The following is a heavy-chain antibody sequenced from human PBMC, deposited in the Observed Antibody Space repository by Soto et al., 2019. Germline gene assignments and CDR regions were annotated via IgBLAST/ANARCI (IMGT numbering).Heavy chain of an antibody. CDR3: AGFDPYNLLTGYYSNLA. CDR1: GFTFSSYC. J-gene: IGHJ5*02. D-gene: IGHD3-9*01. Sequence: HPGGSLRLSCAASGFTFSSYCMSWVRQAPGKGLEWVANIKQDGSEKYYVDSVKGRFTVSRDNAKNSLYLQMNSLRAEDTAVYYCAGFDPYNLLTGYYSNLAWGQGTLVTVSS. CDR2: IKQDGSEK. V-gene: IGHV3-7*01.